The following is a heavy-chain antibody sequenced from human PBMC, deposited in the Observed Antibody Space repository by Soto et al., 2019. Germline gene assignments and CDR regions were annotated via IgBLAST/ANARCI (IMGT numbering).Heavy chain of an antibody. Sequence: SETLSLTCTVSGGSVSSGSYYWSWIRQPPGKGLEWIGYIYYSGSTDYNPSLKSRVTISVDTSKNQFSLKLSSVTAADTAVYYCARGSATRYSSSWQESYYSSYGMDVSGQGTTLTVSS. CDR2: IYYSGST. V-gene: IGHV4-61*01. D-gene: IGHD6-13*01. CDR1: GGSVSSGSYY. CDR3: ARGSATRYSSSWQESYYSSYGMDV. J-gene: IGHJ6*02.